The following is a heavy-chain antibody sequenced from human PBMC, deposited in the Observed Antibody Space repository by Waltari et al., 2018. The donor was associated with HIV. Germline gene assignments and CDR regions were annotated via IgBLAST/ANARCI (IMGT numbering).Heavy chain of an antibody. CDR1: GGSFSDYY. Sequence: WGAGLLKPSETLSPTCAVYGGSFSDYYWTWIRQPPGKGLEWIGEINHSGSTNYKPPLKSRVTISVDTSKNQFSLKLSSVTTADTAVYYCARRGFRFCSSTTCLDYWGQGTLVTVSS. CDR2: INHSGST. D-gene: IGHD2-2*01. J-gene: IGHJ4*02. V-gene: IGHV4-34*01. CDR3: ARRGFRFCSSTTCLDY.